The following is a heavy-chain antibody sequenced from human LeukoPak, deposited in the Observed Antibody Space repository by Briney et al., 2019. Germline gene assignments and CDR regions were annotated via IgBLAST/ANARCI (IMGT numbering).Heavy chain of an antibody. J-gene: IGHJ2*01. D-gene: IGHD3-10*01. CDR2: IYYSGST. CDR3: ARSSGPRYFDL. CDR1: GGSISSYY. Sequence: PSETLSLTCTVSGGSISSYYWSWIRQPPGKGLEWIGYIYYSGSTNYNPSLKSRVTISVDTSKNQFSLKLSSVTAADTAVYCCARSSGPRYFDLWGRGTLVTVSS. V-gene: IGHV4-59*01.